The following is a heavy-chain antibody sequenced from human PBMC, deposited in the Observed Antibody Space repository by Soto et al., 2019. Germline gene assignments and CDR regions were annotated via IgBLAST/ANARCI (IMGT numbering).Heavy chain of an antibody. Sequence: QVQLVQSGAEVKKPGASVKVSCKASGYTFTSYAMHWVRQAPGQRLEWMGWINAGNGNTKYSQKFPGRVTITRDTAASTAYMELSSLRSEDTAVYYCARVVVAATPRGAFDIWGQGTMVTVSS. CDR3: ARVVVAATPRGAFDI. J-gene: IGHJ3*02. CDR2: INAGNGNT. CDR1: GYTFTSYA. V-gene: IGHV1-3*01. D-gene: IGHD2-15*01.